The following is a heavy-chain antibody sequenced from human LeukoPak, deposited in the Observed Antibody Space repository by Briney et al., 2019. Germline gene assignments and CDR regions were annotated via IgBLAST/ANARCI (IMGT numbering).Heavy chain of an antibody. J-gene: IGHJ4*02. CDR3: ARDLNYYISGMGFDS. CDR1: GFTFSTYS. CDR2: ITTSSTYI. Sequence: GGSLRLSCAASGFTFSTYSMTWVRQAPGKGLEGVSSITTSSTYIDYADSVKGRFTISRDNAKNSLYLQMNSLRADDTAVYYCARDLNYYISGMGFDSWGQGTLVTVSS. V-gene: IGHV3-21*01. D-gene: IGHD3-10*01.